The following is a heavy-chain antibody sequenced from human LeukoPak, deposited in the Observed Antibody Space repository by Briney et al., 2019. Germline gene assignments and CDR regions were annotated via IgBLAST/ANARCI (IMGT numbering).Heavy chain of an antibody. CDR2: IRYDGSNK. Sequence: PGGSLRLSCAASGFTFSSYGMHWVRQAPGKGLEWMAFIRYDGSNKYYADSVKGRFTISRDNSKNTLYLQMNSLRAEDTAVYYCAKDQVVGATYYYYYMDVWGKGTTVTVSS. CDR3: AKDQVVGATYYYYYMDV. J-gene: IGHJ6*03. V-gene: IGHV3-30*02. CDR1: GFTFSSYG. D-gene: IGHD1-26*01.